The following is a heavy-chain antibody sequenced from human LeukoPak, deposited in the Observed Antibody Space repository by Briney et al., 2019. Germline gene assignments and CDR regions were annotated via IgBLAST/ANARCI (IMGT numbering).Heavy chain of an antibody. CDR2: IYTSGST. CDR1: GGSISSYY. CDR3: ARGAVNVAARYFDW. Sequence: SETLSLTCTVSGGSISSYYWSWIPQPAGKGLEWIGRIYTSGSTNYNPSLKSRVTVSVDTSKNQFSLNLRSVTAADAAVYYCARGAVNVAARYFDWWGQGTLVTVSS. D-gene: IGHD6-6*01. J-gene: IGHJ4*02. V-gene: IGHV4-4*07.